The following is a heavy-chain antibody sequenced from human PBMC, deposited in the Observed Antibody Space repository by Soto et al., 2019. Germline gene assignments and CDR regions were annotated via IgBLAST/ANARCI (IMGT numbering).Heavy chain of an antibody. CDR2: IKQDGSEK. CDR3: ARDLGPTGMLRS. J-gene: IGHJ4*02. CDR1: GFTFGSYW. Sequence: GGSLRLSCAASGFTFGSYWMSWVRQAPGKGLEWVANIKQDGSEKYYVDSVKGRFTISRDNAKNSLYLQMNSLRSEDTAVYYCARDLGPTGMLRSWGQGTLVTVSS. V-gene: IGHV3-7*01. D-gene: IGHD3-9*01.